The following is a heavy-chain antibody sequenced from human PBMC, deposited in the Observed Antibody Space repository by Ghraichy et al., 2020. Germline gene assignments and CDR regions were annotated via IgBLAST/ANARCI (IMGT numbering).Heavy chain of an antibody. CDR3: ARARRREYYDSSGYYYWYFDL. V-gene: IGHV4-59*01. Sequence: SETLSLTCTVSGGSISSYYWSWIRQPPGKGLEWIGYIYYSGSTNYNPSLKSRVTISVDTSKNQFSLKLSSVTAADTAVYYCARARRREYYDSSGYYYWYFDLWGRGTLVTVSS. J-gene: IGHJ2*01. D-gene: IGHD3-22*01. CDR1: GGSISSYY. CDR2: IYYSGST.